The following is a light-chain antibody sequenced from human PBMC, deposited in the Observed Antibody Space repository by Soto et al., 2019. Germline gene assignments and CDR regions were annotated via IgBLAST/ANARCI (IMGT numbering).Light chain of an antibody. CDR1: QSVSSY. J-gene: IGKJ5*01. Sequence: EIVLTQSPATLSLSPGERATLSCRASQSVSSYLAWYQQKPGQAPRLLIYDASNRATGIPARFSGSGSGTDFTLTISSLEPEDFAVYYCQQYDISPITFGQGTRLE. CDR2: DAS. CDR3: QQYDISPIT. V-gene: IGKV3-11*01.